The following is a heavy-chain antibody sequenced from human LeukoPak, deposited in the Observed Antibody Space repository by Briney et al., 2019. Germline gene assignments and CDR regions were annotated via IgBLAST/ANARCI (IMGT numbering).Heavy chain of an antibody. CDR3: ARDGDYEGSYWYFDL. CDR2: IYPGDSDT. D-gene: IGHD4-17*01. V-gene: IGHV5-51*01. CDR1: GYSFTSYW. Sequence: GESLKISCKGSGYSFTSYWIGWVRQMPGKGLEWMGIIYPGDSDTRYSPSFQGQVTISADKSISTAYLQWSSLKASDTAMYYCARDGDYEGSYWYFDLWGRGTLVTVFS. J-gene: IGHJ2*01.